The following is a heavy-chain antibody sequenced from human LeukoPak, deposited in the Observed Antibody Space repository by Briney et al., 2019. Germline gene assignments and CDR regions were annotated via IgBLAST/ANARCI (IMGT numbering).Heavy chain of an antibody. CDR2: IYPGDSET. Sequence: GESLKISCKAFGYSFTSYWIGWVRPMPGKGLESMGIIYPGDSETRYSPSFQGQVTISVDKSISTGYLQWSSLKASDTAIYYCARQYCISTICYMNYDFWGQGTLVTVSS. D-gene: IGHD2-2*01. CDR1: GYSFTSYW. CDR3: ARQYCISTICYMNYDF. J-gene: IGHJ4*02. V-gene: IGHV5-51*01.